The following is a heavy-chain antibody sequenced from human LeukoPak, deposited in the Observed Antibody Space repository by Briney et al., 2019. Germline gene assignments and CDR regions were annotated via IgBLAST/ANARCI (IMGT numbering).Heavy chain of an antibody. Sequence: PGGSPRLSCAASGFTFSSYWMHWVRQAPGKGLVWISRINTDESSTSYADSVKGRFTISRDNAKNTLYLQMNSLRAEDTAVYYCAREAIVGATTDAFDIWGRGTMVTVSS. CDR2: INTDESST. J-gene: IGHJ3*02. CDR3: AREAIVGATTDAFDI. CDR1: GFTFSSYW. D-gene: IGHD1-26*01. V-gene: IGHV3-74*01.